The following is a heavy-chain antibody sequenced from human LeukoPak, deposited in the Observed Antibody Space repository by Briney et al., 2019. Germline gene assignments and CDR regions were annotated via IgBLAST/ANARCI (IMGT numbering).Heavy chain of an antibody. J-gene: IGHJ4*02. CDR3: AKVGIDGSGPFDH. Sequence: GGSLRLSCAASGFTFSSFALSWVRQAPGKGLEWVSAISGRGRGGSTNYADSVKGRFTISRDNSKNTLYLQMNSLRAEDTAVYYCAKVGIDGSGPFDHWGQGTLVTVSS. CDR1: GFTFSSFA. V-gene: IGHV3-23*01. CDR2: ISGRGRGGST. D-gene: IGHD3-10*01.